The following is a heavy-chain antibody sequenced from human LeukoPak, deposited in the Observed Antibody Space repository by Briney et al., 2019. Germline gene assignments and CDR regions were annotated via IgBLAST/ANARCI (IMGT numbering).Heavy chain of an antibody. Sequence: SEALSLTCIVSGTSVNNYYWSWIRQPAGKGLEWIGRIYSSGSTNYNLSLTSRVSISVDKSKNQVSLTLESVTAADTAVYYCARERVGYDTSGRGPRFDSWGQGTLVTVSS. J-gene: IGHJ4*02. D-gene: IGHD3-22*01. CDR1: GTSVNNYY. CDR3: ARERVGYDTSGRGPRFDS. V-gene: IGHV4-4*07. CDR2: IYSSGST.